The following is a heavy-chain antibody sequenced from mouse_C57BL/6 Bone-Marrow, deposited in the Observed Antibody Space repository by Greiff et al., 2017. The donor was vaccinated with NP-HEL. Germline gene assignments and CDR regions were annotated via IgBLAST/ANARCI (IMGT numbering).Heavy chain of an antibody. J-gene: IGHJ4*01. CDR1: GYTFTSYW. CDR3: AISIYYGNEYYAMEY. CDR2: IDPSDSYT. Sequence: QVQLQQPGAELVKPGASVKLSCKASGYTFTSYWMQWVKQRPGQGLEWIGEIDPSDSYTNYNQKFKGKATLTVDTSSSPAYMQLSSLASEDSAVYYCAISIYYGNEYYAMEYWGQGTSVTVSA. D-gene: IGHD2-1*01. V-gene: IGHV1-50*01.